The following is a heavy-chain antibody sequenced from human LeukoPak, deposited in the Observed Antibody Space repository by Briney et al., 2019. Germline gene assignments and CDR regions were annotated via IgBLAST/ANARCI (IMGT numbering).Heavy chain of an antibody. J-gene: IGHJ4*02. V-gene: IGHV3-30-3*01. Sequence: GGSLRLSCAASGFTFSSYAMHWVRQAPGKGLEWVAVISYDGSNKYYADSVKGRFTISRDNSKNTLYLQMNSLRAEDTAVYYCARDQDDYGCPLDYWGQGTLVTVSS. D-gene: IGHD4-17*01. CDR1: GFTFSSYA. CDR3: ARDQDDYGCPLDY. CDR2: ISYDGSNK.